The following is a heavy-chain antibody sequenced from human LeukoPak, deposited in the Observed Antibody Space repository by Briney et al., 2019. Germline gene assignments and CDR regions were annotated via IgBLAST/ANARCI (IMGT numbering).Heavy chain of an antibody. D-gene: IGHD6-6*01. CDR1: GFTFSSYG. CDR3: AKELVLPHFDY. J-gene: IGHJ4*02. Sequence: QTGRSLRLSCAASGFTFSSYGMHWVRQAAGKGLEWVAVISYDGSNKYYADSVKGRFTISRDNSKNTLYLQMNSLRAEDTAVYYCAKELVLPHFDYWGQGTLVTVSS. V-gene: IGHV3-30*18. CDR2: ISYDGSNK.